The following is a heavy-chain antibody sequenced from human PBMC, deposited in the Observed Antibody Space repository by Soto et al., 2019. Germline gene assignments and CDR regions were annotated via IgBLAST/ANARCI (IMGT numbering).Heavy chain of an antibody. D-gene: IGHD3-22*01. Sequence: SVKVSCKASGFTFTSSAVQWVRQARGQRLEWIGWIVVGSGNTNYAQKFQERVTITRDMSTSTAYMELSSLRSEDTAVYYCATLPDYYDSSGYYYPPWGQGTMVTVSS. CDR1: GFTFTSSA. CDR3: ATLPDYYDSSGYYYPP. V-gene: IGHV1-58*01. CDR2: IVVGSGNT. J-gene: IGHJ3*01.